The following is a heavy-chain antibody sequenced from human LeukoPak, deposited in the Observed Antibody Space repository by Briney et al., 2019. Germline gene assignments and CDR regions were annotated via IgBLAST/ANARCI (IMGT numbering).Heavy chain of an antibody. CDR3: ARAGGSSGWYFDWFDP. V-gene: IGHV3-30*04. CDR2: ISYDGNNK. D-gene: IGHD6-19*01. J-gene: IGHJ5*02. CDR1: GFTFSSYA. Sequence: PGGSLRLSCAASGFTFSSYAMHWVRQAPGKGLEWVAVISYDGNNKYYADSVKGRFTISRDNSKNTLYLQMNSLRAEDTAVYYCARAGGSSGWYFDWFDPWGQGTLVTVSS.